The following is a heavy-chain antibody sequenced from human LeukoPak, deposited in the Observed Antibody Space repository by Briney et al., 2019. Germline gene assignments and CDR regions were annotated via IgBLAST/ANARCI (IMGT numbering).Heavy chain of an antibody. CDR3: VRDWGYDSSGYWQKYFDT. Sequence: GGSLRLSCAASGFTFTTFWMHWVRQAPGKGLVWVSRINHDGSSTNYADSVKGRFTISRDNAKNTVYLQMNSLRAEDTAVYYCVRDWGYDSSGYWQKYFDTWGQGTLVTASS. CDR1: GFTFTTFW. V-gene: IGHV3-74*01. D-gene: IGHD3-22*01. J-gene: IGHJ4*02. CDR2: INHDGSST.